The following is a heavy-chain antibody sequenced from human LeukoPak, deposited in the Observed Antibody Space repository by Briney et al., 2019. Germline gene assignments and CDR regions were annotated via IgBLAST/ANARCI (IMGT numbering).Heavy chain of an antibody. CDR2: IRYDGSNK. Sequence: GGSLRLSCAASGFTFSSYGMHWVRQAPGKGLEWVAFIRYDGSNKYYADSVKGRFTISRDNSKNTLYLQMNSLRAEDTAVYFCAKVTRDTYYNYMDVWGKGTTVTISS. J-gene: IGHJ6*03. V-gene: IGHV3-30*02. D-gene: IGHD1-1*01. CDR1: GFTFSSYG. CDR3: AKVTRDTYYNYMDV.